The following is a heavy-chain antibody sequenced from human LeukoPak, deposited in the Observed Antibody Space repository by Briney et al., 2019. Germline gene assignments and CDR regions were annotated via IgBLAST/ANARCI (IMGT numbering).Heavy chain of an antibody. V-gene: IGHV3-48*02. CDR3: ARVDYDSSGYYFGY. CDR1: GFTFSSYS. J-gene: IGHJ4*02. Sequence: GGSLRLSCAASGFTFSSYSMNWVRQAPGKGLEWVSYISSGSSTIYYANSVKGQFTISRDNAKNSLYLQLNSLRDADTAVYYCARVDYDSSGYYFGYWGQGTLVTVSS. D-gene: IGHD3-22*01. CDR2: ISSGSSTI.